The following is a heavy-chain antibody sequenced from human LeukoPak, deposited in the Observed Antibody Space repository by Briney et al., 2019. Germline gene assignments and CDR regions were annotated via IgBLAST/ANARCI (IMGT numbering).Heavy chain of an antibody. CDR3: AKDISSGSPYYMDV. J-gene: IGHJ6*03. V-gene: IGHV3-21*01. Sequence: GGSLRLSCAASGFTFSSYSMNWVRQAPGKGLEWVSSISSSSSYIYYADSVKGRFTISRDNAKNSLYLQMNSLRAEDTAVYYCAKDISSGSPYYMDVWGKGTTVTVSS. CDR1: GFTFSSYS. D-gene: IGHD3-16*02. CDR2: ISSSSSYI.